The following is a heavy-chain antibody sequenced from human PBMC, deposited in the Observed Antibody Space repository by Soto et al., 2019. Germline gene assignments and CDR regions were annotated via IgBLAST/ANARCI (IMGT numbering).Heavy chain of an antibody. CDR2: AYNHGAT. CDR1: GFIVDSNH. Sequence: EVQLVESGGGLVPPGGSLRLSCAASGFIVDSNHLNWVRQAPGKGLEWVSVAYNHGATYYTDSVRGRFTIFRDKAKNTVYVQMNSLRFQDTALYYCASYGGSAVGYWGRGALVTVSS. D-gene: IGHD4-17*01. J-gene: IGHJ4*02. V-gene: IGHV3-66*01. CDR3: ASYGGSAVGY.